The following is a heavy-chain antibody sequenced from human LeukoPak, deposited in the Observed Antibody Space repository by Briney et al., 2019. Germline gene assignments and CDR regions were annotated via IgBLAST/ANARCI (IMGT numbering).Heavy chain of an antibody. CDR3: ASFPLYYYGSGSHDY. V-gene: IGHV4-31*03. CDR2: IYYSGNT. J-gene: IGHJ4*02. CDR1: GGSISSGGYY. D-gene: IGHD3-10*01. Sequence: SETLSLTCTVSGGSISSGGYYWSWIRQHPGKGLERIGYIYYSGNTYYNPSLKSRVTISVDTSKNQFSLKLSSVTAADTAVYYCASFPLYYYGSGSHDYWGQGTLVTVSS.